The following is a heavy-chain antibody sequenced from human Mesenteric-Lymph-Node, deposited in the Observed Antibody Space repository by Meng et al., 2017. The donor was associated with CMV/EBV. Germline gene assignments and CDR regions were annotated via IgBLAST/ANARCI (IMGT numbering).Heavy chain of an antibody. CDR3: ARGDFWSGYVWFDP. CDR1: GGSFSGYR. Sequence: SETLSLTCNVYGGSFSGYRWSWIRQPPGKGLEWIGEIKDSGSTNYNPSLKSRVTISVDTSKNQFSLKLSSVTAADTAVYYCARGDFWSGYVWFDPWGQGTLVTVSS. J-gene: IGHJ5*02. V-gene: IGHV4-34*01. CDR2: IKDSGST. D-gene: IGHD3-3*01.